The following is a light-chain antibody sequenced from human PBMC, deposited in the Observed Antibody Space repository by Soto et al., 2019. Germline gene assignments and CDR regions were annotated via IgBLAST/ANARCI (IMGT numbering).Light chain of an antibody. J-gene: IGKJ1*01. CDR2: GAS. CDR3: QQYCSSPQS. Sequence: EIVLTQSPGTLSLSPGERATLSCRASQSVSSSYLAWYQQKPGQAPRLLIYGASSRATGIPDRFSGSGSGTGFTLTISRLEPEDFAVYYCQQYCSSPQSFGQGTKVEIK. CDR1: QSVSSSY. V-gene: IGKV3-20*01.